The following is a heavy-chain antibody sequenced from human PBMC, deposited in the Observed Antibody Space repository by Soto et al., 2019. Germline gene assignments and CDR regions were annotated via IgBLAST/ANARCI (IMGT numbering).Heavy chain of an antibody. CDR2: ISGYNGNT. Sequence: QVQLVQSGAEVKKPGASVKVSCKASGYTFTSYGISWVRQAPGQGLEWMGWISGYNGNTNYAQKVKGRVTMTTDTATRTVYRELRSLRSDDTAVYYCARAEDDIVVQSSYYGMDVWGQGTTVTVSS. CDR1: GYTFTSYG. V-gene: IGHV1-18*01. D-gene: IGHD2-15*01. J-gene: IGHJ6*02. CDR3: ARAEDDIVVQSSYYGMDV.